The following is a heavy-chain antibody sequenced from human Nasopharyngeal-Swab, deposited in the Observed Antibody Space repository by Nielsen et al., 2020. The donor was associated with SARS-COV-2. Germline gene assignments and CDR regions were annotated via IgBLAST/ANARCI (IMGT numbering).Heavy chain of an antibody. V-gene: IGHV3-23*01. CDR3: AKDLLKYCSGGSCYAGFYYYYGMDV. CDR1: GFTFSSYA. CDR2: ISGSGGST. Sequence: GESLKISCAASGFTFSSYAMSWVRQAPGKGLEWVSAISGSGGSTYYADSVKGRFTISRDNFKNTLYLQMNSLRAEDTAVYYCAKDLLKYCSGGSCYAGFYYYYGMDVWGQGTTVTVSS. D-gene: IGHD2-15*01. J-gene: IGHJ6*02.